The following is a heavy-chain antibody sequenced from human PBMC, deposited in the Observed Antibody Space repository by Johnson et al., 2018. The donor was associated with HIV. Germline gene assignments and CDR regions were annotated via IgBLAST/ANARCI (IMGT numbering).Heavy chain of an antibody. CDR3: AKDLYSSSWTNDAFEI. CDR1: GFIFSNYG. D-gene: IGHD6-13*01. Sequence: QVQLVESGGGVVQPGRSLRLSCAASGFIFSNYGMHWVRQAPGKGLEWVAVIWYDGTNKYYTDSVKGRFTISRDNSKNTLFLHMNSLRAEDTAVYHCAKDLYSSSWTNDAFEIWGQGTMVTVSS. V-gene: IGHV3-33*06. CDR2: IWYDGTNK. J-gene: IGHJ3*02.